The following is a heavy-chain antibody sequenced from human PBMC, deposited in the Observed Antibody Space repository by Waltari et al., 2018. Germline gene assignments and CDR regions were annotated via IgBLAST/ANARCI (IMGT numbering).Heavy chain of an antibody. D-gene: IGHD1-26*01. J-gene: IGHJ4*02. Sequence: QVQLVQSGTEVKKPGASVKVSCQASGYSFPYYHLHWVRQTPGQGLEWLGWINPKNGDTGYAQNFLGRVTMTRDTSINTVYMDLSGLRSDDTAVFYCARDPGPIVGAPDYWGQGTLVTVSS. CDR2: INPKNGDT. V-gene: IGHV1-2*02. CDR3: ARDPGPIVGAPDY. CDR1: GYSFPYYH.